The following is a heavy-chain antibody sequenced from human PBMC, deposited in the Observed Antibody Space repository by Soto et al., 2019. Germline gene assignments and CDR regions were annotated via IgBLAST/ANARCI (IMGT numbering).Heavy chain of an antibody. CDR3: ARDRTIAVAAPGHVDY. V-gene: IGHV1-18*01. Sequence: ASVKVSCKASGYTFTSYGVSWVRQAPGQGLEWMGWISAYNGHTNYAQKLQGRVTMTTDTSTTTAYMEVRSLRSDDTAVYYCARDRTIAVAAPGHVDYWGQGTLVTVSS. J-gene: IGHJ4*02. CDR2: ISAYNGHT. D-gene: IGHD6-19*01. CDR1: GYTFTSYG.